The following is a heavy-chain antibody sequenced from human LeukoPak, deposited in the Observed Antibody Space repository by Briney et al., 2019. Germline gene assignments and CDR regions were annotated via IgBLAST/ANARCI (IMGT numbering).Heavy chain of an antibody. Sequence: PSETLSLTCTVSGGSISRYYWSWIRQPPGKGLEWIGYKDYSGSTNYNRSLKSRVTISVDTSKNQFSLKLNSVTAADTAVYYCAKSNGYGLVDIWGQGTMVTVSS. J-gene: IGHJ3*02. CDR1: GGSISRYY. V-gene: IGHV4-59*12. CDR3: AKSNGYGLVDI. CDR2: KDYSGST. D-gene: IGHD3-10*01.